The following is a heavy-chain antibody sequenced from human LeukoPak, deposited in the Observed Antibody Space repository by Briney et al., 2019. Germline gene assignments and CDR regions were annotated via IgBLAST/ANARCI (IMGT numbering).Heavy chain of an antibody. CDR1: GYTFTSYG. CDR2: ISAYNGNT. CDR3: ARSIGYCSSTSCTYWYFDL. Sequence: GASVKVSCKASGYTFTSYGISWVRQAPGQGLEWMGWISAYNGNTNYAQKLQGRVTMTTDTSTSTAYMELRSLRSDDTAVYYCARSIGYCSSTSCTYWYFDLWGRGTLVTVSS. V-gene: IGHV1-18*01. J-gene: IGHJ2*01. D-gene: IGHD2-2*01.